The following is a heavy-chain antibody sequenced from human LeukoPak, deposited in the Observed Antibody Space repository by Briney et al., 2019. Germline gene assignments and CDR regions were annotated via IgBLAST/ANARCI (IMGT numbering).Heavy chain of an antibody. D-gene: IGHD6-19*01. Sequence: PSQTLSLTCTVSGGSISSGDYYWSWIRQPPGKGLEWIGYIYYSGSTNYNPSLKSRVTISVDTSKNQFSLKLSSVTAADTAVYYCARVGAVAGFDYWGQGTLVTVSS. CDR3: ARVGAVAGFDY. CDR2: IYYSGST. V-gene: IGHV4-30-4*08. J-gene: IGHJ4*02. CDR1: GGSISSGDYY.